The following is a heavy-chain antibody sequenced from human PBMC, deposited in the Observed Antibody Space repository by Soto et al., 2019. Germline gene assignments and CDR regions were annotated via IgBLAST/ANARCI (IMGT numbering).Heavy chain of an antibody. CDR2: IYYSGST. V-gene: IGHV4-59*01. J-gene: IGHJ4*02. CDR3: ARGLEYMDY. Sequence: QVQLQESGPGLVKPSETLSLTCTVSGGSISSYYWSWIRQPPGKGLEWIGYIYYSGSTNYNPSLKSRVTMSVDTSKNQFSLKLSSVTAADTAVYYCARGLEYMDYWGQGTLVTVSS. D-gene: IGHD6-6*01. CDR1: GGSISSYY.